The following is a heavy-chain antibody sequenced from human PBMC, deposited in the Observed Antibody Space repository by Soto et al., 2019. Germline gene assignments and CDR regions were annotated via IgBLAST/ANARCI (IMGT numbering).Heavy chain of an antibody. J-gene: IGHJ4*02. V-gene: IGHV3-23*01. CDR3: AKILDSGGINY. Sequence: GGSLRLSCAASGFTFSSFGMSWVRQAPGKGLEWVSSIGGSGGSTYYADSVKGRFTISRDNSKNTLYVQMNSLRAEDTAVYYCAKILDSGGINYWGQGTLVTVSS. CDR2: IGGSGGST. D-gene: IGHD1-20*01. CDR1: GFTFSSFG.